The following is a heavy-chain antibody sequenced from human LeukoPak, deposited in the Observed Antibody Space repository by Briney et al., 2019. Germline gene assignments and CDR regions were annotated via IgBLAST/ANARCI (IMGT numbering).Heavy chain of an antibody. CDR1: GFTFSSHG. CDR2: ISSNGGST. J-gene: IGHJ3*02. Sequence: GGTLRLSCAASGFTFSSHGMNWVRQAPGKGLEYVSAISSNGGSTYYANSVKGRFTISRDNSKNTLYLQMGSLRAEDMAVYYCARAAAGYAFDIWGQGTMVTVSS. D-gene: IGHD6-13*01. V-gene: IGHV3-64*01. CDR3: ARAAAGYAFDI.